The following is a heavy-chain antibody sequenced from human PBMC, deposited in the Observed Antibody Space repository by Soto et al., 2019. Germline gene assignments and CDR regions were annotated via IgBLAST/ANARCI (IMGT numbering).Heavy chain of an antibody. Sequence: QVQLVESGGGGVQPGRSLRLSCAASGFTFSSYGIHWVRQAPGKGLEWVAVISYDGRNKYYADSVKGRFAISRDNSRNTLYLQMSSLRAEDTAVYYCVKDGSSGWPYYYGLDVWGQGTTVNVSS. CDR1: GFTFSSYG. CDR2: ISYDGRNK. V-gene: IGHV3-30*18. D-gene: IGHD6-19*01. CDR3: VKDGSSGWPYYYGLDV. J-gene: IGHJ6*02.